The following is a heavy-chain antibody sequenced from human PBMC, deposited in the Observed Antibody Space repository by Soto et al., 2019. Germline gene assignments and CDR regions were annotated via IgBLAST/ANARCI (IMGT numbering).Heavy chain of an antibody. D-gene: IGHD5-18*01. CDR3: SHGYYQYFNS. J-gene: IGHJ4*02. CDR2: IKSNTAGGTT. V-gene: IGHV3-15*07. CDR1: GVTLTDVW. Sequence: PGGSLILSCAVSGVTLTDVWMNWVRQAPGKGPEWVGRIKSNTAGGTTDFAAPVKGRFTISRDDSQNTLYLQMDSLKTEDTAVYYCSHGYYQYFNSWGPGTLVTVSS.